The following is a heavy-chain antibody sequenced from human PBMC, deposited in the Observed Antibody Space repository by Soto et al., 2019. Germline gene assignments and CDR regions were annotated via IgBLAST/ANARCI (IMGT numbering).Heavy chain of an antibody. Sequence: ASVKVSCKASGYTFTSYYMHWVRQAPGQGLEWMGIINPSGGSTSYAQKFQGRVTMTRGTSKNQFSLKLSSVTAADTAVYYCARLFGPNVRYSSSSHDLDYWGQGTLVTVSS. CDR2: INPSGGST. CDR1: GYTFTSYY. J-gene: IGHJ4*02. V-gene: IGHV1-46*01. D-gene: IGHD6-6*01. CDR3: ARLFGPNVRYSSSSHDLDY.